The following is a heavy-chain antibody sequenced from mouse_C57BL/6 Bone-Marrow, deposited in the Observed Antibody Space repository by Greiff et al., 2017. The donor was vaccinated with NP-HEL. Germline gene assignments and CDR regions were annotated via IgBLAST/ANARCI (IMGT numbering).Heavy chain of an antibody. D-gene: IGHD2-3*01. CDR3: ARDDGAYFDY. CDR2: ISYDGSN. CDR1: GYSITSGYY. V-gene: IGHV3-6*01. J-gene: IGHJ2*01. Sequence: EVQLQQSGPGLVKPSQSLSLTCSVTGYSITSGYYWNWIRQFPGNKLEWMGYISYDGSNNYNPSLKNRISITRDTSTNQFFLKLNSVTTEDTATYYCARDDGAYFDYWGQGTTLTVSS.